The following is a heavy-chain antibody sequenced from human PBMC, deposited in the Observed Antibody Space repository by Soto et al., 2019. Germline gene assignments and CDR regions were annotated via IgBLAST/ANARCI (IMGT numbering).Heavy chain of an antibody. V-gene: IGHV3-30*18. CDR1: GFTFSSYG. J-gene: IGHJ4*02. D-gene: IGHD3-3*01. CDR3: AKESRAGGVVIPYYFDY. CDR2: ISYDGSNK. Sequence: SLRLSCAASGFTFSSYGMHWVRQAPGKGLEWVAVISYDGSNKYYADSVKGRFTISRDNSKNTLYLQMNSLRAEDTAVYYCAKESRAGGVVIPYYFDYWGQGTLVTVSS.